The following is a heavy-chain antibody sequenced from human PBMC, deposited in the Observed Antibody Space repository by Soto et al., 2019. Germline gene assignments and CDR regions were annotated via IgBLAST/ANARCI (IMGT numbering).Heavy chain of an antibody. CDR2: ISAYNGNT. D-gene: IGHD3-22*01. CDR1: GYTFTSYA. Sequence: GASVKVSCKASGYTFTSYAMHWVRQAPGQRLEWMGWISAYNGNTNYAQKLQGRVTMTTETSTRTAYMELRSLRSDDTAVYYCAKTPHYDSSGYYSWFDPWGQGTLVTVSS. CDR3: AKTPHYDSSGYYSWFDP. V-gene: IGHV1-18*01. J-gene: IGHJ5*02.